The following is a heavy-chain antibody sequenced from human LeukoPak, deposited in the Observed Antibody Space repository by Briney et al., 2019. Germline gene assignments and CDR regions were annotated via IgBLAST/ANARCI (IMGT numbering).Heavy chain of an antibody. V-gene: IGHV4-39*07. J-gene: IGHJ3*02. CDR3: ARVGRWELPGAFDI. CDR2: IYYSGST. D-gene: IGHD1-26*01. CDR1: GGSISSSSYY. Sequence: SETLSLTCTVSGGSISSSSYYWGWIRQPPGKGLEWIGSIYYSGSTYYNPSLKSRVTISVDTSKNQFSLKLSSVTAADTAVYYCARVGRWELPGAFDIWGQGTMVTVSS.